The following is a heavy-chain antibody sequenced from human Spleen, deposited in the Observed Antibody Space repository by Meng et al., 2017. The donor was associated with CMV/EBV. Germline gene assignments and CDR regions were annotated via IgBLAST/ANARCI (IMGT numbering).Heavy chain of an antibody. CDR2: INPNSGGT. D-gene: IGHD6-19*01. J-gene: IGHJ4*02. CDR1: GYTFTGYY. Sequence: CKASGYTFTGYYMHWVRQAPGQGLAWMGWINPNSGGTNYAQKFQGRVTMTRDTSISTAYMELSRLRSDDTAVYCCARASKAVSDDYWGQGTLVTVSS. V-gene: IGHV1-2*02. CDR3: ARASKAVSDDY.